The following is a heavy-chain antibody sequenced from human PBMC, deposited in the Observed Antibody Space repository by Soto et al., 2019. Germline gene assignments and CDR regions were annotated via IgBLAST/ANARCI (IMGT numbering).Heavy chain of an antibody. CDR1: GFTFSSYA. D-gene: IGHD6-13*01. J-gene: IGHJ3*02. CDR2: ISGSGGST. CDR3: AKGFFQGAAGLLAAHTAFDI. V-gene: IGHV3-23*01. Sequence: GGSLRLSCAASGFTFSSYAMSWVRQAPGKGLEWVSAISGSGGSTYYADSVKGRFTISRDNSKNTLYLQMNSLRAEDTAVYYCAKGFFQGAAGLLAAHTAFDIWGQGTMVTVSS.